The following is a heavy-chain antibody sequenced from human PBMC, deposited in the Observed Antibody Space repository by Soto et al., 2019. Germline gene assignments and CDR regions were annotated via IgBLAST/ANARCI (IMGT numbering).Heavy chain of an antibody. Sequence: EVQLVESGGGLIQPGASLRLSCAASGFTVSSNYMSWVRQAPGKGLEWVSVIYSGGSTYYADSVKGRFTIARDNSKNTLYLQMNSLRAEDTAVYYCARGQRGYSYGNGDYWGQGTLVTVSS. D-gene: IGHD5-18*01. V-gene: IGHV3-53*01. J-gene: IGHJ4*02. CDR1: GFTVSSNY. CDR2: IYSGGST. CDR3: ARGQRGYSYGNGDY.